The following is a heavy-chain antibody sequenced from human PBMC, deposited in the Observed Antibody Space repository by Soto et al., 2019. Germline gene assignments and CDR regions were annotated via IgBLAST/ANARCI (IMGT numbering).Heavy chain of an antibody. D-gene: IGHD4-17*01. Sequence: EVQLVESGGGLVQPGGSLRLSCEASGLPFSGYWMHWVLQAPGKGLVWVSRINSGGSSTNYAEFVKGRFTISRDNVKKTLYLRMDSLRSEDTAVYYCARGVPGHYGCDYWGQGTLVTVSS. CDR1: GLPFSGYW. V-gene: IGHV3-74*01. CDR2: INSGGSST. CDR3: ARGVPGHYGCDY. J-gene: IGHJ4*02.